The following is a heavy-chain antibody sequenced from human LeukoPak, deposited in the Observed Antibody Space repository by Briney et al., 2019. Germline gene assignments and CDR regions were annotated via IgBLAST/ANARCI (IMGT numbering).Heavy chain of an antibody. Sequence: GWSLRLSCAAFRFTASSSYMTWVRQPPGKRLECVSLIYSDGSPYYAHSVKGQFTISTDTSKHTLPLQINSPRAADSALDNLATVGGRYSSDNWGQGTLVSVSS. CDR1: RFTASSSY. J-gene: IGHJ4*02. CDR2: IYSDGSP. V-gene: IGHV3-53*01. CDR3: ATVGGRYSSDN. D-gene: IGHD3-10*01.